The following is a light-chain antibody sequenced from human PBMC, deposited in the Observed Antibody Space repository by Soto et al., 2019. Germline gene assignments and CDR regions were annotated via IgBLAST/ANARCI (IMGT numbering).Light chain of an antibody. Sequence: IVLTQSPAILSVSPGDRATLSCRASESVSSNVAWYQQKPGQTPTLLIYGASTRATGVPPRFSGSRSGTEFTLTISSLQSEDFAVYYCQQYFNWPPYTFGQGTKVDIK. J-gene: IGKJ2*01. CDR3: QQYFNWPPYT. CDR1: ESVSSN. CDR2: GAS. V-gene: IGKV3-15*01.